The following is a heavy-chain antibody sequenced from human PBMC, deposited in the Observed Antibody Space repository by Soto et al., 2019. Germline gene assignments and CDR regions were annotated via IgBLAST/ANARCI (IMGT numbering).Heavy chain of an antibody. V-gene: IGHV3-33*01. Sequence: QVQLVESGGGVVQPGRSLRLSCAASGFTFSSYGMHWVRQAPGKGLEWVAVIWYDGSNKYYADSVKGRFTISRDNSKNTLYLQMNSLRAEDTAVHYCARGQSGSYSMDYWGQGTLVTVSS. J-gene: IGHJ4*02. CDR1: GFTFSSYG. CDR3: ARGQSGSYSMDY. D-gene: IGHD1-26*01. CDR2: IWYDGSNK.